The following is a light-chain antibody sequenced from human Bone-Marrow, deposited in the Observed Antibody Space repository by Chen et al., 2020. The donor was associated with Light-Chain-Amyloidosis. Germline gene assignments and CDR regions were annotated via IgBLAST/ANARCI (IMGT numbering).Light chain of an antibody. J-gene: IGLJ3*02. CDR1: NIGTTS. CDR2: DDS. V-gene: IGLV3-21*02. Sequence: SYVLTQPSSVSVAPGQTATIACGGNNIGTTSVYWYQQTPGQAPLLVVYDDSDRPSGIPERLSGTKAGNTATMTISRVEAGDEADYYCQVWDSSSDRPVFGGGTKLTVL. CDR3: QVWDSSSDRPV.